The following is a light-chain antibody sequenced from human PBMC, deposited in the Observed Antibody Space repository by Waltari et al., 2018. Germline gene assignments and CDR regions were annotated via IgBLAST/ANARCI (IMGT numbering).Light chain of an antibody. CDR2: GAS. V-gene: IGKV3-20*01. J-gene: IGKJ1*01. Sequence: EAVLTQSPGTIPLSPGERAPLFCRASQSISRYLVWDQQRPGQAPRLLIYGASIRAAGIPDRFSGSGSGTDFTLSISRLEPEDFAVYYCQNHERLPATFGQGTRVEIK. CDR1: QSISRY. CDR3: QNHERLPAT.